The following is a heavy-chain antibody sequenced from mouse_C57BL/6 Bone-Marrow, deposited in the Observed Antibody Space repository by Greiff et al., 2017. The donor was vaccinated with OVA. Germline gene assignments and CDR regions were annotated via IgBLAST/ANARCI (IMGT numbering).Heavy chain of an antibody. V-gene: IGHV5-6*01. CDR1: GFTFSSYG. Sequence: EVQLVESGGDLVKPGGSLKLSCAASGFTFSSYGMSWVRQTPDKRLEWVATISSGGSYTYYPDSVKGRFTISRDNAKNTLYLQMSSLKSEDTAMYYCATTPITTVVATGVDYWGQGTTLTVSS. D-gene: IGHD1-1*01. CDR2: ISSGGSYT. CDR3: ATTPITTVVATGVDY. J-gene: IGHJ2*01.